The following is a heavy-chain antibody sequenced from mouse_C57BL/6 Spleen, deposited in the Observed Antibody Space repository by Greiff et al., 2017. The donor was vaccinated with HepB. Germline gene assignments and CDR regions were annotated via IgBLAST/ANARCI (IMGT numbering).Heavy chain of an antibody. CDR1: GYTFTSYW. Sequence: VQLQQPGTELVKPGASVKLSCKASGYTFTSYWMHWVKQRPGQGLEWIGNINPSNGGTKYNEKFKSKATLTLDKSSSTAYMQLSSLTSGDYAVYYCSRGMELLKRFDYWGQGTTLTVSS. CDR2: INPSNGGT. CDR3: SRGMELLKRFDY. D-gene: IGHD1-1*01. J-gene: IGHJ2*01. V-gene: IGHV1-53*01.